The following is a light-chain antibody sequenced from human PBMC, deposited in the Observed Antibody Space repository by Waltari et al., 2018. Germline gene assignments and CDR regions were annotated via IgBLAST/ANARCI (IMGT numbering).Light chain of an antibody. CDR2: NGR. V-gene: IGLV2-14*03. Sequence: QSALTQPASVTGSPGQSITISCPGTITNDNDFSYASWFQQHPGRAPTLLISNGRRRPSGTSDRFSGSKSGSTASLTISGLQSEDEADYYCFSYTSRSTVVFGGGTKLTVL. J-gene: IGLJ2*01. CDR1: ITNDNDFSY. CDR3: FSYTSRSTVV.